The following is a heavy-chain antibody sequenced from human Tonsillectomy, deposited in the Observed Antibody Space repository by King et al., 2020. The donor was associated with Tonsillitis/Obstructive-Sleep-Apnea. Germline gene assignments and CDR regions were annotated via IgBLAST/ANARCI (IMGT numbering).Heavy chain of an antibody. CDR3: TTGDVLRFLGGGY. J-gene: IGHJ4*02. CDR2: IISKTDGGTP. D-gene: IGHD3-3*01. CDR1: GFTFSNAW. V-gene: IGHV3-15*01. Sequence: VQLVEAGGGLVKPGGSLRLSCAASGFTFSNAWMSWFRQAPGKGMEWVGRIISKTDGGTPDYVEPVQGRFTISRDDSKNTLYLQMNSLKTEDTAVYYCTTGDVLRFLGGGYWGQGTLVTVSS.